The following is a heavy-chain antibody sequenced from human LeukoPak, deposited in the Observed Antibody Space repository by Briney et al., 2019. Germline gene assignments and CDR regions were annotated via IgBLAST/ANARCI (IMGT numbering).Heavy chain of an antibody. D-gene: IGHD2-2*01. V-gene: IGHV3-7*01. J-gene: IGHJ4*02. CDR2: IKQDGSEK. CDR3: ARVGYCSSTSCPGDY. CDR1: GFTFSSYW. Sequence: PGGSVRLSCAASGFTFSSYWMSWVRQAPGKGLEWVANIKQDGSEKYYVDSVKGRFTISRDNAKNSLYLQMNSLRAEDTAVYYCARVGYCSSTSCPGDYWGQGTLVTVSS.